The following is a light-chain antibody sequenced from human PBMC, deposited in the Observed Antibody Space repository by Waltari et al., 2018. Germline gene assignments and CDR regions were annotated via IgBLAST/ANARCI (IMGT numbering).Light chain of an antibody. Sequence: QSALTQPASVSGSPGQSITSSCPGTSSDVGVHNSVYWYQQHPGKAPKLMIYAVNKRPSGVSDRFSGSRSDNTASLTISGLQAEDEADYYCSSYTTSNTWVFGGGTKLTVL. CDR2: AVN. J-gene: IGLJ3*02. CDR3: SSYTTSNTWV. CDR1: SSDVGVHNS. V-gene: IGLV2-14*03.